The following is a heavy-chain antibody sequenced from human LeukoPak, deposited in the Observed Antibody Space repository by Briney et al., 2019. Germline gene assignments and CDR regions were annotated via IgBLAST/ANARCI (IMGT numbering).Heavy chain of an antibody. CDR3: AKDNVPAAMGYFDY. J-gene: IGHJ4*02. Sequence: PGGSLRLSCAASGFTFSSYGMHWVRQAPGKGLEWVAFIRYDGSNKYYADSVKGRFTISRDNSKNTLYLQMNSLRAEDTAVYYCAKDNVPAAMGYFDYWGQGTLVTVSS. V-gene: IGHV3-30*02. CDR1: GFTFSSYG. D-gene: IGHD2-2*01. CDR2: IRYDGSNK.